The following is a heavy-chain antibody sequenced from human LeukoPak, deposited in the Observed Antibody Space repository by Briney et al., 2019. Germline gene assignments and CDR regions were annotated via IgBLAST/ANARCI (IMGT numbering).Heavy chain of an antibody. Sequence: GGSLRLSCAASGFTFSISAVHWVRQAPGKGLEWVAVISHDGSNTDYTDSVKGRFTISRDNSKNTLYLQMNSLRAEDTAVYYCAKEASIVVRCSDYWGQGTLVTVSS. V-gene: IGHV3-30*18. CDR1: GFTFSISA. D-gene: IGHD6-6*01. CDR3: AKEASIVVRCSDY. CDR2: ISHDGSNT. J-gene: IGHJ4*02.